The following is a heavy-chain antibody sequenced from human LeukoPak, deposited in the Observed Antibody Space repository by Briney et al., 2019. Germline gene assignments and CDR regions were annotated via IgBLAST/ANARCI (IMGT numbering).Heavy chain of an antibody. Sequence: GGSLRLSCAASGFTFSSYALTWVRQAPGKGLEWVSSISDSGDRTHYADSVKGRFTISRVNSQNTLLLQMSNLRTGDTAVYYCANSSLGWGQGTLVTVSS. J-gene: IGHJ4*02. V-gene: IGHV3-23*01. CDR1: GFTFSSYA. CDR2: ISDSGDRT. CDR3: ANSSLG.